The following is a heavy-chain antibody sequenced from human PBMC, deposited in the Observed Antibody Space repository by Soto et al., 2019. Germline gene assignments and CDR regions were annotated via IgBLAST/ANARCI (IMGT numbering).Heavy chain of an antibody. CDR1: GGTFSSYA. D-gene: IGHD3-22*01. J-gene: IGHJ3*02. CDR3: ARAGIVVVNSFAFDI. V-gene: IGHV1-69*13. Sequence: SVKVSCKASGGTFSSYAISWVRQAPGQGLEWMGGIIPIFGTANYAQKFQGRVTITADESTSTAYMELSSLRSEDTAVYYCARAGIVVVNSFAFDIWGQGTMVTVSS. CDR2: IIPIFGTA.